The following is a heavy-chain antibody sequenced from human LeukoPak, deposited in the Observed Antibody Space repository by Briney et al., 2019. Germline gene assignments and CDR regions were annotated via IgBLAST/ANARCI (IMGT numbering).Heavy chain of an antibody. Sequence: ASVKVSCKSSEYTFSKNYIHWVRQPPAQGLEWMGRFNPNNSDTWFAQKFQGSLTRTGDTSITTAYMELVRLRLDDTAIYYCARDRGVPGPGNPFDVWGQGTTITVSS. CDR1: EYTFSKNY. CDR3: ARDRGVPGPGNPFDV. J-gene: IGHJ3*01. V-gene: IGHV1-2*02. CDR2: FNPNNSDT. D-gene: IGHD2-8*01.